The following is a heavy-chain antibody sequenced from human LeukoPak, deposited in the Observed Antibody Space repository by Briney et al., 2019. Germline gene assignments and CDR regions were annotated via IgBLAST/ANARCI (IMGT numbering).Heavy chain of an antibody. CDR1: GFTFSSYG. J-gene: IGHJ3*02. Sequence: PGGSLRLSCTASGFTFSSYGMSWVRQGPGKGLQWVSAISYNDGSTYYADSVKGRFTISRDNSKNTLYLQMNSLRAEDTATYYRAKDSPLLTIWGQGTMVTVSS. V-gene: IGHV3-23*01. CDR2: ISYNDGST. CDR3: AKDSPLLTI.